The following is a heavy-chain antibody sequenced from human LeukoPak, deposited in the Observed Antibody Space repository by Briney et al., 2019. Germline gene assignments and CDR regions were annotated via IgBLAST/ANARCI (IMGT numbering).Heavy chain of an antibody. CDR1: GGSISDYC. CDR3: ARDFPHGSGRYFYEGMDV. CDR2: IYSSGST. J-gene: IGHJ6*02. D-gene: IGHD2-15*01. Sequence: SETLSLTCTVSGGSISDYCWSWIRQPAGKGLEWIGHIYSSGSTYYNPSLKSRVTMSVDMSKNQFSLKLSSVTAADTAVYYCARDFPHGSGRYFYEGMDVWGQGTTVTASS. V-gene: IGHV4-4*07.